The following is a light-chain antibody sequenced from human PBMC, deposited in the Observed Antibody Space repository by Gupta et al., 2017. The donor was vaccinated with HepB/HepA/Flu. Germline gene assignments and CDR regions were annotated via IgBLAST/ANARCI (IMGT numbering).Light chain of an antibody. CDR2: DVT. CDR3: SSYRSSSTLVV. J-gene: IGLJ2*01. Sequence: QSALTQPASVSGSPGQSLTISCTGTSSDVGGYNSVSWYQQHPGKAPKVIIYDVTNRPSGVSNRFSGSKSGNTASLTISGLQAEDEADYHCSSYRSSSTLVVFGGGTKVTVL. V-gene: IGLV2-14*03. CDR1: SSDVGGYNS.